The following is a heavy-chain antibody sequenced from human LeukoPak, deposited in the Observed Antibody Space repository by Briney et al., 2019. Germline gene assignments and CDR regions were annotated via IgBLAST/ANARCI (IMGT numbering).Heavy chain of an antibody. CDR1: GGSISSRSYY. Sequence: SETLSLTCTVSGGSISSRSYYWGWIRQPPGKGLDWIGCMYYSGNTYYNPSLKSRVTISVDTSKNQFSLKLSSVTAADTSVYYCARKVRPDYSRFDYWGQGTLVTVSS. CDR2: MYYSGNT. V-gene: IGHV4-39*01. J-gene: IGHJ4*02. CDR3: ARKVRPDYSRFDY. D-gene: IGHD4/OR15-4a*01.